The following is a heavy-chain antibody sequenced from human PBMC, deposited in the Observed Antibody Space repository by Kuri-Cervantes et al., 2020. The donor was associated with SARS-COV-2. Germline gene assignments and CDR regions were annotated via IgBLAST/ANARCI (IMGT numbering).Heavy chain of an antibody. D-gene: IGHD2-2*02. CDR1: GFTFSSYS. J-gene: IGHJ6*02. V-gene: IGHV3-48*01. Sequence: GESLKISCAASGFTFSSYSMNWVRQAPGKGLEWVSYISSSSSTIYYADSVKGRFTISRDNAKNSLYLQMNSLRAEDTAVYYCARGRVEYQLLYVFHDYYYGMDVWGQGTTVTVSS. CDR2: ISSSSSTI. CDR3: ARGRVEYQLLYVFHDYYYGMDV.